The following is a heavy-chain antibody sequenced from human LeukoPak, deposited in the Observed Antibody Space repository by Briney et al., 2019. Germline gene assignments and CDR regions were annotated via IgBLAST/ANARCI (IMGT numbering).Heavy chain of an antibody. J-gene: IGHJ3*02. CDR1: GYTFIHYH. V-gene: IGHV1-2*02. CDR3: ARDDTEDDFNAFDI. D-gene: IGHD3-3*01. CDR2: IKPDNGET. Sequence: ASVKVSCKASGYTFIHYHIHWVRQAPGQELEWMGWIKPDNGETKYAQNFQGRVTMTRYTSISTTYMELSRLRSDDTALYYCARDDTEDDFNAFDIWGQGTMVTVSS.